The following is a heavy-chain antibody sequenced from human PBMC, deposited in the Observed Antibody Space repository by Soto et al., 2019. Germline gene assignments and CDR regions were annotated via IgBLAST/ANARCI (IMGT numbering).Heavy chain of an antibody. V-gene: IGHV1-24*01. CDR3: ATDGAEAAAPLALDY. D-gene: IGHD6-13*01. CDR2: FDPEDGET. J-gene: IGHJ4*02. CDR1: GYTLTELS. Sequence: ASVKVSCKVSGYTLTELSMHWLRQAPGKGLEWMGGFDPEDGETIYAQKFQGRVTMTEDTSTDTAYMELSSLRSEDTAVYYCATDGAEAAAPLALDYWGQGTLVTVSS.